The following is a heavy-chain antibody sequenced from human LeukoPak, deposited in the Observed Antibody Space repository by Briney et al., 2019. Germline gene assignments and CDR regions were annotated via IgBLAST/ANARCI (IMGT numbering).Heavy chain of an antibody. CDR2: IYSSGDGIT. D-gene: IGHD6-19*01. CDR3: ARDRAVAGTGGNWFDP. V-gene: IGHV3-66*01. Sequence: GGSLRLSCAGPGFGVTTNYLSWVRQAPGKGLEWVSIIYSSGDGITKYIDSVRGRFTISRDTSKNTLYLQMSSLRAEDTAVYYCARDRAVAGTGGNWFDPWGQGTLVTVSS. J-gene: IGHJ5*02. CDR1: GFGVTTNY.